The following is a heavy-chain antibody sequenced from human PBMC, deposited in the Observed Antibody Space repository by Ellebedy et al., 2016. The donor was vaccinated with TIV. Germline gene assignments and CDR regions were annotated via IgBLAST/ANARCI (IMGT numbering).Heavy chain of an antibody. J-gene: IGHJ4*02. CDR1: GFTFGSYG. V-gene: IGHV3-30*03. D-gene: IGHD5/OR15-5a*01. Sequence: PGGSLRLSCAASGFTFGSYGMHWVRQAPGKGLDWVAYISYDGSEKYYADSVKGRFTISRDKSKNTLSLQMDSLRAEDTAMYYCARVFDSYFFDYWGQGALVTVSS. CDR3: ARVFDSYFFDY. CDR2: ISYDGSEK.